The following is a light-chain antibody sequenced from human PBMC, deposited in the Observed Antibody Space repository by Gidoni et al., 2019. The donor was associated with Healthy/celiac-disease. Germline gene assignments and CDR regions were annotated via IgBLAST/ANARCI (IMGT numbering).Light chain of an antibody. V-gene: IGKV3-11*01. J-gene: IGKJ1*01. CDR3: QQRSNWPPT. CDR2: DAS. Sequence: EIVLKQSPATLSLSPGERATLSCRASQSVRSYLAWYQQKPGQAPRLLIYDASNRATGIPARFSGSGSGTDFTLTISSLEPEDFAVYYCQQRSNWPPTFGQGTKVEIK. CDR1: QSVRSY.